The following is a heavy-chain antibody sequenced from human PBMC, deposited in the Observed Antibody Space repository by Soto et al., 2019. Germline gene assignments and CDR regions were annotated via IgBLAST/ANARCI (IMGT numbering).Heavy chain of an antibody. J-gene: IGHJ4*02. Sequence: VGSLRLSCAGSGLTSRNDWLSWVRQAPGKGLEWVANINQDGSERYYVDSVRGRFTISRDNVENSLYLQLNSLRPEDTAVYYCAVYGYGVSAAAYWGQGTLVTVSS. CDR3: AVYGYGVSAAAY. V-gene: IGHV3-7*03. CDR1: GLTSRNDW. D-gene: IGHD4-17*01. CDR2: INQDGSER.